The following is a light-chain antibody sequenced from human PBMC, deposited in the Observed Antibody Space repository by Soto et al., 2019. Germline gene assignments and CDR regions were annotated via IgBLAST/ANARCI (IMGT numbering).Light chain of an antibody. CDR2: AS. J-gene: IGKJ3*01. Sequence: EIVLTQSPGTLSLSPGERATLSCRASQTVSDMYLAWYQQKPGQAPRLLIYASNRATGIPDRFSGSGSGTVFTLTIGRLEHEDFAVYYCQHYGTSALFGPGTKVDIK. V-gene: IGKV3-20*01. CDR3: QHYGTSAL. CDR1: QTVSDMY.